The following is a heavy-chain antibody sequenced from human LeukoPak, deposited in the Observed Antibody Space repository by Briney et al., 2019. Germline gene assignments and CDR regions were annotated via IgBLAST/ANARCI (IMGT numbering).Heavy chain of an antibody. CDR2: INPSGGAT. D-gene: IGHD1-26*01. V-gene: IGHV1-46*01. CDR1: GSTFSYYY. J-gene: IGHJ4*02. Sequence: ASVKVSCKASGSTFSYYYLHWGRQAPGQGLEWTGIINPSGGATNYAQKFQVRVTLTRDTSTGTVYMELSSLISEDTAVYYCATGDGRYYQYWGPGTLVTVSS. CDR3: ATGDGRYYQY.